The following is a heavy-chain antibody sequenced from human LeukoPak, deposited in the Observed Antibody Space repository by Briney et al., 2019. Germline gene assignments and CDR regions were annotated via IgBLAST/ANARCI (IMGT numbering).Heavy chain of an antibody. Sequence: SETLSLTCAVYGGSFSGYYWSWIRQPPGKGLEWTGEINHSGSTNYNPSLKSRVTISVDTSKNQFSLKLSSVTAADTAVYYCARGNRFYSSGWCDYWGQGTLVTVSS. CDR2: INHSGST. J-gene: IGHJ4*02. D-gene: IGHD6-19*01. V-gene: IGHV4-34*01. CDR3: ARGNRFYSSGWCDY. CDR1: GGSFSGYY.